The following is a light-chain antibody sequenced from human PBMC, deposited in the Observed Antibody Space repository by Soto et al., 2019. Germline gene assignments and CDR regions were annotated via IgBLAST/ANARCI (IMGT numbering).Light chain of an antibody. Sequence: EYVVTQCLGTLSLTPGERATLSCRASQTVRNNYLAWYQQKPGQAPRLLIYGASNRATGIPDRFSGSGSGTDFTLTISSLQPEDFAVYYCQQYNNWPRTFGQGGKVDI. V-gene: IGKV3-20*01. CDR2: GAS. J-gene: IGKJ1*01. CDR1: QTVRNNY. CDR3: QQYNNWPRT.